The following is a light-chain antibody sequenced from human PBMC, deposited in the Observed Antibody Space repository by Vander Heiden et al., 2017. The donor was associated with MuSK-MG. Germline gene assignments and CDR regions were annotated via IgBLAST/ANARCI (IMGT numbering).Light chain of an antibody. J-gene: IGKJ5*01. CDR1: QGVSSY. Sequence: EIVLTQSPATLSLSPGERATLSCRASQGVSSYLAWYQQKPGQAPRLLIYDASNRATGIPARFSGSGPGTDFTLTISSLVPEDFAVYYCQQRSNWITFGQGTRLEIK. V-gene: IGKV3D-11*01. CDR3: QQRSNWIT. CDR2: DAS.